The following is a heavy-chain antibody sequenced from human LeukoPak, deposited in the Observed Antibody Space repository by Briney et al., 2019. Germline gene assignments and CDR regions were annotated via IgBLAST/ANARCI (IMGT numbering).Heavy chain of an antibody. D-gene: IGHD3-22*01. Sequence: ASVKVSCKASGYTFTGYYMHWVRQAPGQGLEWMGWINPNSGGTNYAQKFQGRVTMTRDTSISTAYMELSRLRSDDTAVYYCARDMDYYDSSDYYWGQGTLVTVSS. V-gene: IGHV1-2*02. CDR1: GYTFTGYY. CDR3: ARDMDYYDSSDYY. J-gene: IGHJ4*02. CDR2: INPNSGGT.